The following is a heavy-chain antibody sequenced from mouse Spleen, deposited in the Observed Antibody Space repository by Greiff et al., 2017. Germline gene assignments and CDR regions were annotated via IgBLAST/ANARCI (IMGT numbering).Heavy chain of an antibody. D-gene: IGHD1-1*01. V-gene: IGHV1-64*01. Sequence: QVQLQQPGAELVKPGASVKLSCKASGYTFTSYWMHWVKQRPGQGLEWIGMIHPNSGSTNYNEKFKSKATLTVDKSSSTAYMQLSSLTSEDSAVYYCARLITTVVADFDYWGQGTTLTVSS. CDR3: ARLITTVVADFDY. J-gene: IGHJ2*01. CDR1: GYTFTSYW. CDR2: IHPNSGST.